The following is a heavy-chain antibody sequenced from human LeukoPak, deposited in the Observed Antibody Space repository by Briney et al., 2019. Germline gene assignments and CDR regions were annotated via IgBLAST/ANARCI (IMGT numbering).Heavy chain of an antibody. Sequence: SGSPSRTLSVAGGSRNTFYRRRIRRAAREGRGGGGRIYVDGSTNYNPSLKSRVTMSVDTSKNQFSLNLSSVTAADTAVYYCAREDRASGRGLDPWGQGTLVTVSS. V-gene: IGHV4-4*07. CDR3: AREDRASGRGLDP. J-gene: IGHJ5*02. CDR1: GGSRNTFY. CDR2: IYVDGST. D-gene: IGHD3-10*01.